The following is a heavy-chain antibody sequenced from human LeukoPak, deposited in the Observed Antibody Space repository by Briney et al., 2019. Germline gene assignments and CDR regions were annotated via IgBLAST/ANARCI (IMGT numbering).Heavy chain of an antibody. CDR3: ARDRGYCSSTSRGKGTGLFDP. CDR2: INPNSGGT. J-gene: IGHJ5*02. CDR1: GYTFTGYY. D-gene: IGHD2-2*01. V-gene: IGHV1-2*02. Sequence: ASVKVSCKASGYTFTGYYMHWVRQAPGQGLEWMGWINPNSGGTNYAQKFQGRVTMTRDTSISTAYMELSRLRSDDTAVYYCARDRGYCSSTSRGKGTGLFDPWGQGTLVTVLS.